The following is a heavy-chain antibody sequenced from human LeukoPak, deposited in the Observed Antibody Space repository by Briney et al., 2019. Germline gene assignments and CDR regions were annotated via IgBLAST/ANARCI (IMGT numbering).Heavy chain of an antibody. CDR2: IYFSGST. CDR1: GGSISSSSYY. V-gene: IGHV4-39*07. J-gene: IGHJ4*02. D-gene: IGHD3-3*01. Sequence: PSETLSLTCTVSGGSISSSSYYWGWIRQPPGEGLEWIGNIYFSGSTYYNPSLKSRVTISVDTSKNQFSLKLSSVTAADTAVYYCARGARSNDFWNGLFDYWGQGTLVTVSS. CDR3: ARGARSNDFWNGLFDY.